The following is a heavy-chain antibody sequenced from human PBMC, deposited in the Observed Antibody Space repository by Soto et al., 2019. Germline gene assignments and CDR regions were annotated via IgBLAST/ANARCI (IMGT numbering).Heavy chain of an antibody. CDR1: GGSISSGGYY. CDR3: ARYYERSGFDP. V-gene: IGHV4-31*03. CDR2: IYYSGST. J-gene: IGHJ5*02. Sequence: SETLSLTCTVSGGSISSGGYYWSWIRQHPGKGLEWIGYIYYSGSTSYNPSLKNRLTISIDTSQNQFSLKLSSVTAADTAIYYCARYYERSGFDPWGQGTLVTVSS. D-gene: IGHD3-16*01.